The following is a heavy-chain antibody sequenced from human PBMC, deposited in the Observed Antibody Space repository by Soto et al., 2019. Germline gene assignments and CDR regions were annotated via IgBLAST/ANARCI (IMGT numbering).Heavy chain of an antibody. Sequence: SSETLSLTCTVSGGSITSSYGSWIRRPPGKGLEWIAYIYDTGISGYTPSTSYNPSLKSRVTMSVDTSKSQFSLKLTSVTAADTAVYYCARTSALPLGYPHGMDVWGQGTTVTVSS. D-gene: IGHD7-27*01. CDR3: ARTSALPLGYPHGMDV. J-gene: IGHJ6*02. CDR2: IYDTGISGYTPST. V-gene: IGHV4-59*01. CDR1: GGSITSSY.